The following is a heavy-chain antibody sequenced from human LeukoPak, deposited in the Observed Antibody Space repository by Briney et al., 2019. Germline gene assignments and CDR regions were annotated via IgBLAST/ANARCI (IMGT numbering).Heavy chain of an antibody. D-gene: IGHD3-22*01. CDR3: ARDISSGYYDAFDI. Sequence: PGGSLRLSCAASGFTVSSNYMSWVRQAPGKGLEWVAIMYSGGSTYYADSVKGRFTISRDDSKNTLYLQMNSLRAEDTAVYYCARDISSGYYDAFDIWGQGTMVTVSS. V-gene: IGHV3-66*01. CDR2: MYSGGST. CDR1: GFTVSSNY. J-gene: IGHJ3*02.